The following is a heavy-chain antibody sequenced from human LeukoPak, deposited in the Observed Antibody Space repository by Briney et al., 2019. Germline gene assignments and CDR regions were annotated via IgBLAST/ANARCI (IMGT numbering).Heavy chain of an antibody. CDR1: GFTFSDYY. J-gene: IGHJ5*02. CDR2: ISSSGSTI. V-gene: IGHV3-11*01. D-gene: IGHD3-22*01. CDR3: AREMIVAPYNWFDP. Sequence: GGSLRLSCAASGFTFSDYYMSWIRQAPEKGLEWVSYISSSGSTIYYADSVKGRFTISRDNAKNSLYLQMNSLRAEDTAVYYCAREMIVAPYNWFDPWGQGTLVTVSS.